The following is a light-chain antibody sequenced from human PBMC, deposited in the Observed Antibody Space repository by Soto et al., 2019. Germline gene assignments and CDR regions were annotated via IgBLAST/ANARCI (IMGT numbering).Light chain of an antibody. CDR2: GAS. Sequence: EIVLTQSPGTLSLSPGERVTLSCRASQSVSSSYLAWYQQKPGQAPRLLIYGASSRATGIPDRFSGSGSGTDFTLTISRLEPEDFAEYYCQQYGSSPPEYTFGQGTKLEIK. V-gene: IGKV3-20*01. CDR3: QQYGSSPPEYT. J-gene: IGKJ2*01. CDR1: QSVSSSY.